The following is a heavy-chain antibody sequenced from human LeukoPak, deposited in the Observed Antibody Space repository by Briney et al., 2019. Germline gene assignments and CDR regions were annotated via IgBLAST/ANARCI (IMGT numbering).Heavy chain of an antibody. J-gene: IGHJ4*02. V-gene: IGHV4-31*03. D-gene: IGHD2-15*01. CDR2: IYYSGST. CDR3: ARDTGYCSGGSCLYFDY. CDR1: GGSISSGGYY. Sequence: SETLSLTCTVSGGSISSGGYYWSWIRQHPGKGLEWIGYIYYSGSTYYNPSLKSRVTISVDTSKDQFSLKLSSVTAADTAVYYCARDTGYCSGGSCLYFDYWGQGTLVTVSS.